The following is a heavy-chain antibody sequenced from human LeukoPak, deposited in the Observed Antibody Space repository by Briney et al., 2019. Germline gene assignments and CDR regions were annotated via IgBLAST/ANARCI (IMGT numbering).Heavy chain of an antibody. CDR1: GFTFNNYA. Sequence: GGSLRLSCAASGFTFNNYAMTWVRQAPGKGLEWVSAISGGGSTYYADSVKGRFTISRDNAKNSLYLQMNSLRAEDTAVYYCARDDLFYYGSGSPGGYWGQGTLVTVSS. CDR2: ISGGGST. CDR3: ARDDLFYYGSGSPGGY. D-gene: IGHD3-10*01. J-gene: IGHJ4*02. V-gene: IGHV3-23*01.